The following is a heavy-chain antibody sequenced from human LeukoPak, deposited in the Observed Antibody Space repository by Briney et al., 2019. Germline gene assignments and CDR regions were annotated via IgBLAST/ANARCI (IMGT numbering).Heavy chain of an antibody. CDR2: IYHSGST. CDR1: GGSISSGGYY. J-gene: IGHJ3*02. CDR3: ARDRGGIAAAGTEISAFDI. Sequence: SETLSLTCTASGGSISSGGYYWSWIRQPPGKGLEWIGYIYHSGSTYYNPSLKSRVTISVDTSKNQFSLKLSSVTAADTAVYYCARDRGGIAAAGTEISAFDIWGQGTMVTVSS. D-gene: IGHD6-13*01. V-gene: IGHV4-30-2*01.